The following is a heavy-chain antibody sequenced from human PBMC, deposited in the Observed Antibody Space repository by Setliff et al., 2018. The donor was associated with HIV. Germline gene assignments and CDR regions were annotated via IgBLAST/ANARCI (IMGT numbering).Heavy chain of an antibody. Sequence: PGGSLRLSCAASGFTFSSYGMHWVRQAPGKGLEWVAVIWYDGSNKFYADSVKGRFTISRDNAKNSLYLQMNSLRAEETAVYYCARGMNYDYMDVWGKGTTVTVS. D-gene: IGHD2-8*01. CDR3: ARGMNYDYMDV. J-gene: IGHJ6*03. CDR1: GFTFSSYG. CDR2: IWYDGSNK. V-gene: IGHV3-33*01.